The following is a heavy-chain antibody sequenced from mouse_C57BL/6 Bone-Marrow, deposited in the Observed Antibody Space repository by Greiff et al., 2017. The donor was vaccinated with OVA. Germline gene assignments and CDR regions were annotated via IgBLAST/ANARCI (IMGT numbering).Heavy chain of an antibody. CDR1: GYTFTSYW. CDR3: ARYGDRQLRLRGAY. D-gene: IGHD3-2*02. CDR2: IHPNSGST. V-gene: IGHV1-64*01. Sequence: QVQLQQPGAELVKPGASVKLSCKASGYTFTSYWMHWVKQRPGQGLEWIGMIHPNSGSTNYNEQFKSKATLTVDKSSSTAYMQRSSLTSEDSAVYYCARYGDRQLRLRGAYWGQGTLVTVSA. J-gene: IGHJ3*01.